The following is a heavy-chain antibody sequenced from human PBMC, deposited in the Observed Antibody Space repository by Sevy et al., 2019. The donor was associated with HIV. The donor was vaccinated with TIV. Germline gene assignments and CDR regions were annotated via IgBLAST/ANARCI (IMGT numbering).Heavy chain of an antibody. CDR3: ARDSPGYGGYSY. CDR2: IKEDGSAK. D-gene: IGHD1-26*01. J-gene: IGHJ4*01. V-gene: IGHV3-7*01. CDR1: RFTFKTYW. Sequence: GGSLRLSCAASRFTFKTYWMSWVHQAPGKGLEWVGNIKEDGSAKYYADSVRGRFTISRDNAKNSLYLQMRSLRVEDTAVYYCARDSPGYGGYSYWGQGTLVTVSS.